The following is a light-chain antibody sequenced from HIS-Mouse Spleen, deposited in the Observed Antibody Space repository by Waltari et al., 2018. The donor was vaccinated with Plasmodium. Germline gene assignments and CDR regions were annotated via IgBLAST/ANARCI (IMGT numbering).Light chain of an antibody. J-gene: IGLJ2*01. Sequence: SYELTQPPSVSVSPGQTARITCGGDKIGSKSVQGYQQKPGQAPVLVVYDDSDRPSGIPERFSGSNSGNTATLTISRVEAGDEADYYCQVWDSSSDHVVFGGGTKLTVL. CDR1: KIGSKS. CDR2: DDS. CDR3: QVWDSSSDHVV. V-gene: IGLV3-21*02.